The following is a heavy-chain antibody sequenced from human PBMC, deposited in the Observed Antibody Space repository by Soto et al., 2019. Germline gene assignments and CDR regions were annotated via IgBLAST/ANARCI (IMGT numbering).Heavy chain of an antibody. J-gene: IGHJ4*02. CDR2: INHSGST. CDR3: ARGGRYDYVWGSYRSDFDY. CDR1: GGSFSGYY. V-gene: IGHV4-34*01. D-gene: IGHD3-16*02. Sequence: SETLSLTCAVYGGSFSGYYWSWIRQPPGKGLEWIGEINHSGSTNYNPSLKSRVTISVDTSKNQFSLKLSSVTAADTAVYYCARGGRYDYVWGSYRSDFDYWGQGTLVTVSS.